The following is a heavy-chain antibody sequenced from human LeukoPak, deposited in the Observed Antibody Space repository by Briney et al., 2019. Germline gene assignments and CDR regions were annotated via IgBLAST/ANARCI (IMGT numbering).Heavy chain of an antibody. V-gene: IGHV4-4*02. CDR2: VNLQGST. CDR3: AREGGPYRPLDY. CDR1: GGSISNTNW. J-gene: IGHJ4*02. Sequence: SETLSLTCGVSGGSISNTNWWTWVRQPPEKGLEWIGEVNLQGSTNYNPSLKSRAAISVDKSENHISLKLTSVTAADTAVYYCAREGGPYRPLDYSGQGTLVTVAS.